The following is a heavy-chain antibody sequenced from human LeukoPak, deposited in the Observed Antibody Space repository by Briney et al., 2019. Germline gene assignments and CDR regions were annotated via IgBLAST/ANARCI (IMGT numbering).Heavy chain of an antibody. CDR2: IGTAGDT. D-gene: IGHD3-10*01. Sequence: GGSLRLSCAASGFTFSSYDMHWVRQATGKGLEWVSAIGTAGDTYYPGSVKGRFTISGENAKNSLYLQMNSLRAGDTAVYYCARAMVRGAYAFDIWGQGTMVTVSS. J-gene: IGHJ3*02. CDR1: GFTFSSYD. V-gene: IGHV3-13*01. CDR3: ARAMVRGAYAFDI.